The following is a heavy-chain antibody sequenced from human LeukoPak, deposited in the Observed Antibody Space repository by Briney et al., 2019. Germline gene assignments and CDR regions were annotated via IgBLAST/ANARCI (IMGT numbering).Heavy chain of an antibody. CDR2: IYNSGST. J-gene: IGHJ5*02. Sequence: PSETLSLTCTVSGYSISSGYYWGWIRQPPGKGLEWIGSIYNSGSTYYNPSLKSRVTISVDTSKNQFSLKLRSVTAADTAVYYCARHTRSGWYGGYWFDPWGQGTLVTVSS. CDR3: ARHTRSGWYGGYWFDP. V-gene: IGHV4-38-2*02. D-gene: IGHD6-19*01. CDR1: GYSISSGYY.